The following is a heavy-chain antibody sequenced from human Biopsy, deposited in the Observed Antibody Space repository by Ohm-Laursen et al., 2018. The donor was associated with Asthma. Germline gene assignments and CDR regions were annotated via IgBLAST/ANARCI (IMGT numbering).Heavy chain of an antibody. V-gene: IGHV1-69*13. CDR1: GGTFSNYA. CDR3: ASPTYCSGSSCINNYYYALDV. CDR2: IIPMFGTT. D-gene: IGHD2-15*01. Sequence: SVKVSCNVSGGTFSNYAISWVRQAPGQGLEWMGGIIPMFGTTNYAQKFQGRVTITADESTSTAYMELSSLRSDDTAVYYCASPTYCSGSSCINNYYYALDVWGQGTTVTVTS. J-gene: IGHJ6*02.